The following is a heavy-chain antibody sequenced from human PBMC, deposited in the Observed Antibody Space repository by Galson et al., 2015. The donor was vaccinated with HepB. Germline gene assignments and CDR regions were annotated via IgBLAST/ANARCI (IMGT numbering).Heavy chain of an antibody. CDR3: ARDADSGSYLGALDI. D-gene: IGHD1-26*01. J-gene: IGHJ3*02. CDR2: TYYRSKWSN. CDR1: GDSVSRKSAA. V-gene: IGHV6-1*01. Sequence: CAISGDSVSRKSAAWNWIRQSPSRGLEWLGRTYYRSKWSNDYAVSVKSRITINPDTSKNQFSLQLNSVTPEDTAVYFCARDADSGSYLGALDIWGQGTMVTVSS.